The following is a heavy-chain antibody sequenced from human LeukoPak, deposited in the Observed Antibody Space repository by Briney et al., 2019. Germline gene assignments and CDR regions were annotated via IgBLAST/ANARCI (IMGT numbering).Heavy chain of an antibody. Sequence: SETLSLTCTVSGGSISSYYWSWIRQPPGKGLEWIGYIYHSGSTYYNPSLKSRVTISVDRSKNQFSLKLSSVTAADTAVYYCAREVQLERHPAFDIWGQGTMVTVSS. CDR3: AREVQLERHPAFDI. J-gene: IGHJ3*02. D-gene: IGHD1-1*01. V-gene: IGHV4-59*12. CDR2: IYHSGST. CDR1: GGSISSYY.